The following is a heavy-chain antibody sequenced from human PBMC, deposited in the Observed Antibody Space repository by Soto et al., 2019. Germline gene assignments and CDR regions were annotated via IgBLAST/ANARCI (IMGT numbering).Heavy chain of an antibody. CDR3: ARGEVVVTAFDAFDI. Sequence: GASVKVSCKASGGTFSSYAISWVRQAPGQRLEWMGGIIPIFGTANYAQKFQGRVTITADESTSTAYMELSSLRSEDTAVYYCARGEVVVTAFDAFDIWGQGTMVTVSS. D-gene: IGHD2-21*02. V-gene: IGHV1-69*13. CDR2: IIPIFGTA. CDR1: GGTFSSYA. J-gene: IGHJ3*02.